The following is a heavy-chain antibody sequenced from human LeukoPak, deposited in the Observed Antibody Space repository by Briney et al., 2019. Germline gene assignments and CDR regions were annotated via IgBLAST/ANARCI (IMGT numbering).Heavy chain of an antibody. V-gene: IGHV1-46*01. D-gene: IGHD5-18*01. Sequence: MGLINPSDGSTAYAHRFQGRVTMTRNTSKSTAYMELSSLTSEDWAVYYCARARGYSYGYSDYWGQGTLVTVSS. J-gene: IGHJ4*02. CDR3: ARARGYSYGYSDY. CDR2: INPSDGST.